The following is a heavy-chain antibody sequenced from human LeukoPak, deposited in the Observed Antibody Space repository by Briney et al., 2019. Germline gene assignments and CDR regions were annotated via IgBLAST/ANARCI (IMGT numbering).Heavy chain of an antibody. J-gene: IGHJ6*02. CDR2: ISSSSSTI. Sequence: GGSLRLSCAASGFTFSSHSMNWVRQAPGKGLEWVSYISSSSSTIYYADSVKGRFTISRDNAKNSLYLQMNSLRAEDTAVYYCARRNAMDVWGQGTTVIVFS. V-gene: IGHV3-48*01. CDR1: GFTFSSHS. CDR3: ARRNAMDV.